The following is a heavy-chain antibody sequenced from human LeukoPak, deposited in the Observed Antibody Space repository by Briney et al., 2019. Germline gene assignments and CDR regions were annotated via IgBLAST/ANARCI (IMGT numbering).Heavy chain of an antibody. CDR3: EREVDYCDYYNSFYYMDV. V-gene: IGHV4-4*07. CDR1: AGYTGRYY. CDR2: IHTTENT. Sequence: SETLSLTCTLSAGYTGRYYSGWVRQPAGKGLEWIGRIHTTENTDYNPSLKSRVTMSVDMSTSQVSLTLTFVTAADTAVYYWEREVDYCDYYNSFYYMDVWGKGTTVTVSS. D-gene: IGHD4-17*01. J-gene: IGHJ6*03.